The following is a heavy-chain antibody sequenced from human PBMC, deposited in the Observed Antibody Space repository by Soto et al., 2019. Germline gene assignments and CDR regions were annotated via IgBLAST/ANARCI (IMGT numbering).Heavy chain of an antibody. CDR3: AKAPMIQTRGWLDT. V-gene: IGHV3-30*18. Sequence: QVQLLESGGGVVQPGRSLRLSCAASGFTFSSYGMHWVRQAPGKGLEWVAVISYDGSNKYYADSVKGRFTIFRDNSKKTLYLQMNSLRDEATAVYYCAKAPMIQTRGWLDTWVQGTLVTVS. CDR1: GFTFSSYG. J-gene: IGHJ5*02. D-gene: IGHD3-22*01. CDR2: ISYDGSNK.